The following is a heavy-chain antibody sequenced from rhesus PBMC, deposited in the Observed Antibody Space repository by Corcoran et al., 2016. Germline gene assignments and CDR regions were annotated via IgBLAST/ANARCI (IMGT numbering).Heavy chain of an antibody. CDR1: GGSISSNW. CDR3: ARDGVEYCTGSGCYGAFDF. D-gene: IGHD2-21*01. Sequence: QLQLQESGPGLVKPSETLSLTCAVSGGSISSNWWSWIRQPPGKGLEWSGKIYGGRGPTYYPPSLNSRVTVSKDASKNQFSLKLSSVTASDTAVYYCARDGVEYCTGSGCYGAFDFWGQGLRVTVSS. V-gene: IGHV4-80*01. J-gene: IGHJ3*01. CDR2: IYGGRGPT.